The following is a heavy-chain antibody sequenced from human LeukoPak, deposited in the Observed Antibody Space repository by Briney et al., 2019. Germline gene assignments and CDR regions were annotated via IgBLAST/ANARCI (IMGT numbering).Heavy chain of an antibody. CDR1: GGTFSSYA. CDR3: ARVPSDSGSYGWPDV. Sequence: SVKVSCKASGGTFSSYAISWVRQAPGQGLEWMGRIIPILGIANYAQKFQGRVTITADKSTSTAYMELSSLRSEDTAVYYCARVPSDSGSYGWPDVWGQGTTVAVSS. V-gene: IGHV1-69*04. J-gene: IGHJ6*02. CDR2: IIPILGIA. D-gene: IGHD1-26*01.